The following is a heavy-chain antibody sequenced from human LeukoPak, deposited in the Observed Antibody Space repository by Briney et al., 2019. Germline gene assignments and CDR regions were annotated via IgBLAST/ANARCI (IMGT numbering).Heavy chain of an antibody. CDR2: ISSSSSTI. CDR1: GFTVSSYR. J-gene: IGHJ4*02. CDR3: ARDRGYDFWSGYYGFDY. Sequence: GGSLRLSCAASGFTVSSYRMNWVRHTPGKGLEWVSYISSSSSTIYYADSVKGRFTISRDNAKNSLYLQMNSLRDEDTAVYYCARDRGYDFWSGYYGFDYWGQGTLVTVSS. V-gene: IGHV3-48*02. D-gene: IGHD3-3*01.